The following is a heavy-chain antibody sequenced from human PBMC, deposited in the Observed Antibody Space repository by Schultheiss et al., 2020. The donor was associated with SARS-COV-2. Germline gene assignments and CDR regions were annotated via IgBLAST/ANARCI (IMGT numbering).Heavy chain of an antibody. CDR3: AREPRYCSGGSCYSGGWFDP. D-gene: IGHD2-15*01. Sequence: SQTLSLTCTVSGGSISSSSYYWGWIRQPPGKGLEWIGYIYYSGSTYYNPSLKSRVTISVDTSKNQFSLKLSSVTAADTAVYYCAREPRYCSGGSCYSGGWFDPWGQGTLVTVSS. J-gene: IGHJ5*02. CDR2: IYYSGST. CDR1: GGSISSSSYY. V-gene: IGHV4-31*03.